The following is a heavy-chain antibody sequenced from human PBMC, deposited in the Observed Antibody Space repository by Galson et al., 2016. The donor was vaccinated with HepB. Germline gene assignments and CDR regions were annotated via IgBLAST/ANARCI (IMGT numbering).Heavy chain of an antibody. Sequence: SVKVSCKASGYTFNNYGVNWVRQAPGQGLEWMGWISTYSGDTYYAQNLHGGVTMTTDTSTSTAYMELRSLRSDDTAMYYCAREQGVGYAMDVWGQGTTVTVSS. V-gene: IGHV1-18*01. CDR3: AREQGVGYAMDV. D-gene: IGHD1-26*01. CDR2: ISTYSGDT. CDR1: GYTFNNYG. J-gene: IGHJ6*02.